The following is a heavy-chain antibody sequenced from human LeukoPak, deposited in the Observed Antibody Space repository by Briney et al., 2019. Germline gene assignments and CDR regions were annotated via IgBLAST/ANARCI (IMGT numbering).Heavy chain of an antibody. J-gene: IGHJ4*02. CDR1: GFTFRNYV. V-gene: IGHV3-30-3*01. Sequence: GGSLRLSCAASGFTFRNYVIHWVRQAPGKGLEWVAVTSSDLNVKLYADSVKGRFTIARDNSRSTLYLQMNSLRPEDTAIYYCAREGYYGSGSPPSLYFDYWGQGTLVPVSS. CDR2: TSSDLNVK. D-gene: IGHD3-10*01. CDR3: AREGYYGSGSPPSLYFDY.